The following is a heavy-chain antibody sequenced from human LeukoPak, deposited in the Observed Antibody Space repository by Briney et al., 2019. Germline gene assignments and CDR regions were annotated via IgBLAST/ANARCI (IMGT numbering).Heavy chain of an antibody. J-gene: IGHJ4*02. V-gene: IGHV4-59*01. CDR1: GGSISSYY. Sequence: SETLSLTCTVSGGSISSYYWSWIRQPPGKGLEWIGYIYYSGSTNYNPSLKSRVTISVDTSKNQFSLKLSSVTAADTAVYYCARKENVYSYFDYWGQGTLVTVSS. D-gene: IGHD2-21*01. CDR2: IYYSGST. CDR3: ARKENVYSYFDY.